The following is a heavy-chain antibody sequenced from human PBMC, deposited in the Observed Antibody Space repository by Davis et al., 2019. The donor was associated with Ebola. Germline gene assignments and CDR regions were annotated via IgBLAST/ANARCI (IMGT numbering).Heavy chain of an antibody. CDR2: IYPGDSDT. J-gene: IGHJ3*02. D-gene: IGHD2-21*02. CDR3: ARQLTSCGHDCSGDAFDI. Sequence: GESLKISCKGSGYSFTSYWIGWVRQMPGKGLEWMGIIYPGDSDTRYSPSFQGQVTISADKSISTAYLQWSSLKASDTAMYYCARQLTSCGHDCSGDAFDIWGQGTMVTVSS. CDR1: GYSFTSYW. V-gene: IGHV5-51*01.